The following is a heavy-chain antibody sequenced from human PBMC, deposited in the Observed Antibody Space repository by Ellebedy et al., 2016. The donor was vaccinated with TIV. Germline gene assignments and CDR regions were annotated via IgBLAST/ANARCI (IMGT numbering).Heavy chain of an antibody. Sequence: AASVKVSCKTSGYTFTSYGISWVRQAPGPGLEWMGWISAYNGNTNYAQMLQGRVTMTTDTFTSTAYMELRSLRSDDTAVYYCARYCNSTTFSNWFDPWGQGTLVTVSS. V-gene: IGHV1-18*04. CDR1: GYTFTSYG. D-gene: IGHD2/OR15-2a*01. CDR3: ARYCNSTTFSNWFDP. J-gene: IGHJ5*02. CDR2: ISAYNGNT.